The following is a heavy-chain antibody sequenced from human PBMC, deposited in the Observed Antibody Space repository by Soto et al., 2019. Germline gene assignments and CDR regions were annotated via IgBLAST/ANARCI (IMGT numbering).Heavy chain of an antibody. CDR2: IIPIFGTA. Sequence: SVKVSCKASGGTFSSYAISWVRQAPGQGLEWMGGIIPIFGTANYAQKFQGRVTITADESTSTAYMELSSLRSEDTAVYYCAIMITFGGVIVKPSYYYGMDVWGQGTTVTVSS. CDR1: GGTFSSYA. J-gene: IGHJ6*02. D-gene: IGHD3-16*02. V-gene: IGHV1-69*13. CDR3: AIMITFGGVIVKPSYYYGMDV.